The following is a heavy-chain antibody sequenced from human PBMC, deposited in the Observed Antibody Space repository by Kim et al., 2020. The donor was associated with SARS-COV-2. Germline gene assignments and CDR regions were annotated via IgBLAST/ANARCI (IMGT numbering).Heavy chain of an antibody. J-gene: IGHJ4*02. CDR2: IIPILGIA. Sequence: SVKVSCKASGGTFSSYPISWVRQAPGQGLEWMGRIIPILGIANYAQKFQGRVTITADKSTSTAYMELSSLRSEDTAVYYCARGSMVRGAFDYWGQGTLVTVSS. CDR3: ARGSMVRGAFDY. D-gene: IGHD3-10*01. CDR1: GGTFSSYP. V-gene: IGHV1-69*02.